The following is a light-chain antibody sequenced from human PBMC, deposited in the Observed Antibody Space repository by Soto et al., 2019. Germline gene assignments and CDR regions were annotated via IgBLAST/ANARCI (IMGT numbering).Light chain of an antibody. J-gene: IGLJ1*01. V-gene: IGLV3-1*01. Sequence: SYELTQPPSVSVSPGKTASITCSGDKLGDKYACWYHQKPGQSPVLVIYQDSKRPSGIPERFSGSNSGNTATLTISGTQAMDEADYYCQAWDSSIFYVFGTGTKLTVL. CDR3: QAWDSSIFYV. CDR1: KLGDKY. CDR2: QDS.